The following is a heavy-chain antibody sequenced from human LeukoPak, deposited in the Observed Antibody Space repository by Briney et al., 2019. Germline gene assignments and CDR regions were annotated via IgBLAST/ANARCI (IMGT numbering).Heavy chain of an antibody. CDR1: GRSFSGYY. CDR3: ARGQRAFDI. J-gene: IGHJ3*02. Sequence: ASETLSLTCDVYGRSFSGYYWSWTRQPPGKGLEWIGEINHSGFINYNPSLKSRVIISADASKIQFSLKLTSVTAADTAVYYCARGQRAFDIWGQGTMVTVST. V-gene: IGHV4-34*01. CDR2: INHSGFI.